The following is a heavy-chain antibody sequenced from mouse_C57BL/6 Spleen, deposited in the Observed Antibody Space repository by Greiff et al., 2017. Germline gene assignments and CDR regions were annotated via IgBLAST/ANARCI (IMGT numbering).Heavy chain of an antibody. CDR3: ARTDYYGSSYGYVEV. CDR2: IYPGSGST. Sequence: VQLQQPGAELVKPGASVKMSCKASGYTFTSYWITWVKQRPGQGLEWIGDIYPGSGSTNYNEKFKSKATLTVDTSSSTAYMQLSSLTSEDSAVYYWARTDYYGSSYGYVEVWGTGTTVTVSS. J-gene: IGHJ1*03. CDR1: GYTFTSYW. D-gene: IGHD1-1*01. V-gene: IGHV1-55*01.